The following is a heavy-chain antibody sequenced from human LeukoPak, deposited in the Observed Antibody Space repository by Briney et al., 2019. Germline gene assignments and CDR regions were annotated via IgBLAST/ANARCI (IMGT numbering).Heavy chain of an antibody. D-gene: IGHD4-17*01. CDR2: VRSGGTT. V-gene: IGHV3-15*01. CDR3: AADVPDNGAQIDY. Sequence: GGSLRLSCAASGFTFNTAWMSWVRRAPGKGLEWVARVRSGGTTDYGATAKGRFSISRDDSTNTVTLQMNSLTIEDTAVFYFAADVPDNGAQIDYWGQGTRVTVSS. J-gene: IGHJ4*02. CDR1: GFTFNTAW.